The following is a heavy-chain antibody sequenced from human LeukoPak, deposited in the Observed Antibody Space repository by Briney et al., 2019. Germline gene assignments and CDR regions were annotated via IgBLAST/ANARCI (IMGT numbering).Heavy chain of an antibody. CDR1: GGSISSYY. Sequence: PSETLSLTCTVSGGSISSYYWSWIRQPPGKGLEWIGYIYYSGSTNYNPSLKSRVTISVDTSKNQFSLKLSSVTAADTAVYYCARANLWFGEVFDYWGQGTLVTVSS. J-gene: IGHJ4*02. CDR3: ARANLWFGEVFDY. CDR2: IYYSGST. V-gene: IGHV4-59*01. D-gene: IGHD3-10*01.